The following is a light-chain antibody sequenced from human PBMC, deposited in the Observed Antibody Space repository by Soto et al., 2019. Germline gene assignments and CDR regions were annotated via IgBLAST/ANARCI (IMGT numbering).Light chain of an antibody. V-gene: IGLV7-46*01. J-gene: IGLJ3*02. Sequence: QAVVTQEPSLTVSPGGTVTLTCGSSTGAVTSGHFPYWFQQKPGQAPRTLIYDTSNKHSWTPARFSGSLLGGKAALTLSGAQPEDEADYYCTLVHSGAPVFGGGTKVTVL. CDR3: TLVHSGAPV. CDR2: DTS. CDR1: TGAVTSGHF.